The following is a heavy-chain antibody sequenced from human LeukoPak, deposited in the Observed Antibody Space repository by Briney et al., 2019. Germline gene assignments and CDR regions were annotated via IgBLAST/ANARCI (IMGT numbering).Heavy chain of an antibody. V-gene: IGHV3-21*01. Sequence: PGGPLRPSCAASRLPSSIVSMNGVRQAPGEGLECVSSITSSSSYLSYAGSVRGRFTNSRDNAKHSLYPQMTCLRADYTAVYYCARDQGKMYYGVWSGYSSYYMDVWGKGTTVTVSS. CDR2: ITSSSSYL. J-gene: IGHJ6*03. CDR1: RLPSSIVS. CDR3: ARDQGKMYYGVWSGYSSYYMDV. D-gene: IGHD3-3*01.